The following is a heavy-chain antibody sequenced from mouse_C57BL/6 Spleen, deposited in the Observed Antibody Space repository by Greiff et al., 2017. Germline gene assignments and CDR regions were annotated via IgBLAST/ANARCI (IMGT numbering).Heavy chain of an antibody. CDR1: GYSFTGYY. J-gene: IGHJ1*03. D-gene: IGHD2-5*01. CDR3: ARPYSNYNWYFDV. CDR2: INPSTGGT. Sequence: VQLKQSGPELVKPGASVKISCKASGYSFTGYYMNWVKQSPEKSLEWIGEINPSTGGTTYNQKFKAKATLTVDKSSSTASMQLKSLTSEDSAVYYCARPYSNYNWYFDVWGTGTTVTVSS. V-gene: IGHV1-42*01.